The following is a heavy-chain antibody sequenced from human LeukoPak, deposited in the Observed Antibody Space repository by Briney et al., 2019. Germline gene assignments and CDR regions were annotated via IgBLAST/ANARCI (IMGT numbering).Heavy chain of an antibody. D-gene: IGHD3-10*01. CDR3: ARYGSGSYHFDY. V-gene: IGHV4-59*01. CDR1: GGSISGYY. CDR2: IHYSGST. Sequence: PSETLSLTCTVSGGSISGYYWSWLRQPPGKGLEWIGFIHYSGSTNYNPSLKSRVTISVDTSTNHFSLKLSSVTAADTAVYYCARYGSGSYHFDYWGQGTLVTVSS. J-gene: IGHJ4*02.